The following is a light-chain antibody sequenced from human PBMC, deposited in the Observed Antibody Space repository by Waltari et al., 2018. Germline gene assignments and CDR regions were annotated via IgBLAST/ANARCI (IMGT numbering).Light chain of an antibody. V-gene: IGKV1-33*01. J-gene: IGKJ4*01. CDR2: DAT. CDR1: QGINKY. CDR3: QQFDNLPLT. Sequence: DIQMTQSPSSLSASVGDRVTITCQASQGINKYLNWYQQKPGKAPKLLIYDATNLEAGVPSRFSGSGSGTDFTFTISSLQPEDIATYSCQQFDNLPLTFGGGTKLEIK.